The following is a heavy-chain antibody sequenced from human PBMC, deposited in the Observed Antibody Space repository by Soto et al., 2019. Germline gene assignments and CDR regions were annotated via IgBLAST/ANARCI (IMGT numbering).Heavy chain of an antibody. CDR2: IYHSGST. J-gene: IGHJ5*02. Sequence: SETLSVTCAVSGGSIGSVGDCWIRHRQPPGKGLEWIGYIYHSGSTYYNPSLKSRVTISVDRSKNQFSLKLSSVTPADTAVYYWARVPGPRGQGSLVIVFS. V-gene: IGHV4-30-2*01. CDR1: GGSIGSVGDC. CDR3: ARVPGP.